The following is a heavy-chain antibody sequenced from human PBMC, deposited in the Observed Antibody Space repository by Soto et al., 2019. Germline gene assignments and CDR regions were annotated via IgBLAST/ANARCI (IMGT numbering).Heavy chain of an antibody. Sequence: QVQRQESGPGLVKPSQTLSLTCTVSGGSISSGGYYWSWIRQPPGKDLEWIGYIYYRGSTYYNQSPKSRVTSPVDTSKNQVSRQLGAVTAADTAVYYCARDGVAYGGIYRHWYFYLWGRGTLVTVSS. CDR1: GGSISSGGYY. J-gene: IGHJ2*01. CDR3: ARDGVAYGGIYRHWYFYL. CDR2: IYYRGST. D-gene: IGHD4-17*01. V-gene: IGHV4-30-4*01.